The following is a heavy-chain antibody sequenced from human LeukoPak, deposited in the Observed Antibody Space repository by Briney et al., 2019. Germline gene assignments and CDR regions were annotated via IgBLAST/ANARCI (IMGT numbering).Heavy chain of an antibody. V-gene: IGHV4-30-2*01. Sequence: SETLSLTCAVSGGSISSGGYSWSWIRQPPGKGLEWIGYIYHSGSTYYNPSLKSRVTISVDRSKNQFSLKLSSATAADTAVYYCARVGDSSGFDEYYFDYWGQGTLVTVSS. CDR3: ARVGDSSGFDEYYFDY. CDR2: IYHSGST. D-gene: IGHD3-22*01. J-gene: IGHJ4*02. CDR1: GGSISSGGYS.